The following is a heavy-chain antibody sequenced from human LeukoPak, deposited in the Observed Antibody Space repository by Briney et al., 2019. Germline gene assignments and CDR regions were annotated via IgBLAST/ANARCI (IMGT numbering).Heavy chain of an antibody. CDR1: GYTFTSYY. D-gene: IGHD3-3*01. Sequence: ASVKVSCKASGYTFTSYYMHWVRQAPGQGLEWMGIINPSGGSTSYAQKFQGRVTMTRDTSTSTVYMELSSLRSEDTAVYYCARGREWDFWSGSPHEGFDYWGQGTLVTVSS. CDR3: ARGREWDFWSGSPHEGFDY. V-gene: IGHV1-46*01. J-gene: IGHJ4*02. CDR2: INPSGGST.